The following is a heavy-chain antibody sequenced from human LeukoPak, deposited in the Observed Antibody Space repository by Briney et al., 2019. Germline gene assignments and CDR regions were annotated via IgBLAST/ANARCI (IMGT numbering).Heavy chain of an antibody. CDR2: TNPNTGGT. CDR1: GYTFTDSY. CDR3: AREVSPRSFEY. J-gene: IGHJ4*02. V-gene: IGHV1-2*02. Sequence: AASVKVSCKASGYTFTDSYIHWVRQAPGQGLEWVGWTNPNTGGTNYAQKFQDRVTMTRDTSISTAYMELSRLTSDDTAIYHCAREVSPRSFEYWGQGTLVTVSS.